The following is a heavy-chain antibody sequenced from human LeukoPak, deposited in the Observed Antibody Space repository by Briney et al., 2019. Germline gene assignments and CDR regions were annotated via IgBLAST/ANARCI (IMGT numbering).Heavy chain of an antibody. J-gene: IGHJ6*03. D-gene: IGHD3-9*01. V-gene: IGHV4-59*01. CDR1: GGSISSYY. CDR2: IYYSGST. Sequence: SETLSLTCAVSGGSISSYYWSWIRQPPGKGLEWIGYIYYSGSTNYNPSLKSRVTISVDTSKNQFSLKLSSVTAADTAVYYCARDYPTYYGILTGPYYYYMDVWGKGTTVTVSS. CDR3: ARDYPTYYGILTGPYYYYMDV.